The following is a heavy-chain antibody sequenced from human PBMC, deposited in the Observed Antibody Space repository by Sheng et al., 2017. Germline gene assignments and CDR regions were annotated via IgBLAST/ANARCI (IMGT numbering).Heavy chain of an antibody. V-gene: IGHV3-23*04. CDR3: AKDRRYSSVLGAFDI. CDR1: GFTFTSYA. J-gene: IGHJ3*02. D-gene: IGHD6-19*01. CDR2: VSTSST. Sequence: EVQMVESGGGLEQPGGSLRLSCAASGFTFTSYAMTWVRQAPGKGLEWVSAVSTSSTYYADSVKGRFTISRDNSKNTLYLQMNSLRAEDTAVYYCAKDRRYSSVLGAFDIWGQGTMVTVSS.